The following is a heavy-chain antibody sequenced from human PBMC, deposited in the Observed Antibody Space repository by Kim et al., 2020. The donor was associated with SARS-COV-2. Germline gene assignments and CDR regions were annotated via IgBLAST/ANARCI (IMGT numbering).Heavy chain of an antibody. J-gene: IGHJ4*02. CDR3: ARVAQGS. V-gene: IGHV3-72*01. Sequence: GGSLRLSCAASGFTFSDHYMDWVRQAPGKGLEWVGRTRNKANSYTTEYAASVKDRFTISRDDSKNSLYLQMNSLKTEDTAVYYCARVAQGSWGQGTLVTV. CDR1: GFTFSDHY. CDR2: TRNKANSYTT.